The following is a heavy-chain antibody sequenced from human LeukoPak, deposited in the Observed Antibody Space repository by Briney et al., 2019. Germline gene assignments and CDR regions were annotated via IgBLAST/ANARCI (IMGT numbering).Heavy chain of an antibody. CDR2: IYYSGST. CDR1: GGSISSYY. J-gene: IGHJ6*02. CDR3: ARLDSTYYYYYGMDV. V-gene: IGHV4-59*08. D-gene: IGHD4-4*01. Sequence: SETLSLTCTVSGGSISSYYWSWIRQPPGKGLEWIGYIYYSGSTNYNPSLKSRVTISVDTSKNQFSLKLSSVTAADTAVYNCARLDSTYYYYYGMDVWGQGTTVTVSS.